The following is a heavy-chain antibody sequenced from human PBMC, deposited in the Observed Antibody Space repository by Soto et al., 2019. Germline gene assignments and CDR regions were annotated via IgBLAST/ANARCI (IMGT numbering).Heavy chain of an antibody. CDR3: VNWNDEDVD. CDR2: ISGTAVST. D-gene: IGHD1-1*01. Sequence: EVVLLESGGGLAQPGGSLRLSCVASGFTFSKYAMNWVRQAPGKGLEWVASISGTAVSTDYADSVKGRFTISRDNSKNTVSIQMANLTVEDTGTYFCVNWNDEDVDWGQGTLVAVSS. V-gene: IGHV3-23*01. J-gene: IGHJ4*01. CDR1: GFTFSKYA.